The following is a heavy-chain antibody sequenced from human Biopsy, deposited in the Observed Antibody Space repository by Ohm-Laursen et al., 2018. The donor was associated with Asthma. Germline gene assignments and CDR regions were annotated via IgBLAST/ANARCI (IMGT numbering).Heavy chain of an antibody. J-gene: IGHJ6*02. D-gene: IGHD3-10*01. CDR1: GYTFNSAG. CDR2: ISVYNGNT. V-gene: IGHV1-18*01. CDR3: ARAVDYSHYYGIDV. Sequence: GATVTISCKNSGYTFNSAGITWVRQAPGQGLEWMGWISVYNGNTKVAQKLQDRVTMITDTSTSTAYMELRSLRSDDTAVYFCARAVDYSHYYGIDVWGQGTTVTVS.